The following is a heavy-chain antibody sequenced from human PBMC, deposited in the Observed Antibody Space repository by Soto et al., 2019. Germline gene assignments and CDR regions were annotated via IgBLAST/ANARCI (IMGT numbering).Heavy chain of an antibody. D-gene: IGHD4-17*01. Sequence: GGSLRLSCAASGFTFSSYGMHWVRQAPGKGLEWVAVIWYDGSNKYYADSVKGRFTISRDNSKNTLYLQMNSLRAEDTAVYYCARVSSDCGDYVYFDYWGQGTLVTVSS. CDR2: IWYDGSNK. CDR3: ARVSSDCGDYVYFDY. V-gene: IGHV3-33*01. CDR1: GFTFSSYG. J-gene: IGHJ4*02.